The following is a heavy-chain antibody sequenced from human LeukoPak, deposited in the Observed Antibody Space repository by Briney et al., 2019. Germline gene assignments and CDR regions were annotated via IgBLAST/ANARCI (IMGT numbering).Heavy chain of an antibody. J-gene: IGHJ5*02. V-gene: IGHV1-24*01. Sequence: ASVKVSCKVSGYTLTELSMHWVRQAPGKGLEWMGGFDPEDGETIYAQKFQGRVTMTRNTSISTAYMELSSLRSEDTAVYYCASGIAAPTWSQGTLVTVSS. CDR1: GYTLTELS. CDR3: ASGIAAPT. D-gene: IGHD6-13*01. CDR2: FDPEDGET.